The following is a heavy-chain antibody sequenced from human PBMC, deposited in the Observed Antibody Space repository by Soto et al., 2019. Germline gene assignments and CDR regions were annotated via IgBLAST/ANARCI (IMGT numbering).Heavy chain of an antibody. Sequence: SLKVSCKAPGGTFSSSAISCVRQAPGQGLEWMGGIIPISGTANYAQKFQGRVTINADKSTSTAYMELSSLRSEDTAVYYCAKGSGYQYYFDYWGQGTLVARLL. D-gene: IGHD3-22*01. CDR2: IIPISGTA. CDR3: AKGSGYQYYFDY. V-gene: IGHV1-69*06. CDR1: GGTFSSSA. J-gene: IGHJ4*02.